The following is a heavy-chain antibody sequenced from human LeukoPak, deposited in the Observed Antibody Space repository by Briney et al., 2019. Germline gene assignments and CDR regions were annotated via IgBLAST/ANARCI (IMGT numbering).Heavy chain of an antibody. D-gene: IGHD3-22*01. V-gene: IGHV1-46*01. J-gene: IGHJ4*02. CDR3: ARAHQSYYDSSGYYSGVDY. CDR1: GCTFTSYY. Sequence: ASVKVSCKASGCTFTSYYMHWVRQAPGQGLEWMGIINPSGGSTSYAQKFQGRVTVTRDTSTSTVYMELSSLRSEDTAVYYCARAHQSYYDSSGYYSGVDYWGQGTLVTVSS. CDR2: INPSGGST.